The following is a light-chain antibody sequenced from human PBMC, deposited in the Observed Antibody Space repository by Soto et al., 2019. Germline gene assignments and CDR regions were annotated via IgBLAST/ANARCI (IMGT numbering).Light chain of an antibody. Sequence: DTQVTQSPSSVSASVGDRVTITCRAGQDIGSWLTWYQHKPGKAPKLLIYAASNLQSGVPSRFSGSGSGTDFTLTISSLQPEDFATYFCQQSYSTPPWTFGQGTKVDIK. CDR1: QDIGSW. J-gene: IGKJ1*01. CDR2: AAS. CDR3: QQSYSTPPWT. V-gene: IGKV1-39*01.